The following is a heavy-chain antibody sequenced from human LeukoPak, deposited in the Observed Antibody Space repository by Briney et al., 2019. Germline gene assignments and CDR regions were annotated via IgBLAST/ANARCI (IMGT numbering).Heavy chain of an antibody. CDR1: GFTVSSYN. J-gene: IGHJ4*02. D-gene: IGHD1-14*01. CDR2: ISIGGDYT. Sequence: GRSLRLSCAASGFTVSSYNMNWVRQAPGKGLEWVSGISIGGDYTYYADSVQGRFTISRDNSKNTLFLQMSNLRAEDTAKYYCAKLHSATITADFDNWGQGSLVIVSS. CDR3: AKLHSATITADFDN. V-gene: IGHV3-23*01.